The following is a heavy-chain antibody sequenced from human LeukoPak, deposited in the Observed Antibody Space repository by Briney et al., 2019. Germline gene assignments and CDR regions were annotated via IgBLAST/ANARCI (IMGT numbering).Heavy chain of an antibody. CDR1: GGFIDRSIYY. CDR2: IYYRGST. V-gene: IGHV4-39*02. CDR3: ARVLRATVTIDD. J-gene: IGHJ4*02. D-gene: IGHD4-17*01. Sequence: SETLSLTCSVAGGFIDRSIYYWGWIRQFPGKGLEWIGHIYYRGSTYYNPALKSRITLSVDTSKNLFSLRLRSVTAADTAVYYCARVLRATVTIDDWGQGTLVTVSS.